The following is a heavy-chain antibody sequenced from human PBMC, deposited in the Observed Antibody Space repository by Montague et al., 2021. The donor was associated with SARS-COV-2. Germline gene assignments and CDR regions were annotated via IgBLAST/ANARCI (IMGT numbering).Heavy chain of an antibody. J-gene: IGHJ6*02. D-gene: IGHD3-10*01. CDR3: AKASRYQMVFDDRGGGRYYYNYYVMDV. V-gene: IGHV3-23*01. CDR2: ISGNSGRT. CDR1: GFTFGSFA. Sequence: SLRLSCAASGFTFGSFAMSWVRQAPGRGLEWISSISGNSGRTFYSDSVXGLFTVSRDNSLNTLYLQLSSLRADDTAVYFCAKASRYQMVFDDRGGGRYYYNYYVMDVWGQGTTVIVSS.